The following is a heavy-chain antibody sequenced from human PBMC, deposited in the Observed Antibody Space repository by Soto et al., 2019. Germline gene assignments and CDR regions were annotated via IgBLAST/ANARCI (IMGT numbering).Heavy chain of an antibody. V-gene: IGHV3-23*01. D-gene: IGHD4-17*01. J-gene: IGHJ4*02. CDR1: GFTFSSYA. Sequence: EVQVLESGGGLVQPGGSLTLSCAASGFTFSSYAMSWVRQAPGKGLEWVSATSDSGGGTYYADSVKGRFSISRDNSKNTLYLQMNSLIAEDTAVYYCAKDRMDLRLLYFDCWGLGTQVTVSS. CDR2: TSDSGGGT. CDR3: AKDRMDLRLLYFDC.